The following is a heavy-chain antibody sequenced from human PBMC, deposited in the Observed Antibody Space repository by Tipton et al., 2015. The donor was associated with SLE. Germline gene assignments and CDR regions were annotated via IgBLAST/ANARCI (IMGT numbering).Heavy chain of an antibody. CDR1: GFTFSSYN. CDR2: ISSSSSTI. V-gene: IGHV3-48*01. CDR3: ARIHYYGSGSRDY. D-gene: IGHD3-10*01. J-gene: IGHJ4*02. Sequence: SLRLSCAASGFTFSSYNMNWVRQAPGKGLEWVSYISSSSSTIYYADSVKGRFTISRDNAKNSLYLQVNTLRAEDTAVYYCARIHYYGSGSRDYWGQGTLVTVSS.